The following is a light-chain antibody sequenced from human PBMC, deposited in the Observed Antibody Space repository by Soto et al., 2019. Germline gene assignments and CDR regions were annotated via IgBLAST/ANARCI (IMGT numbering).Light chain of an antibody. CDR1: QSVSSSY. CDR3: QQFGSSPLFT. CDR2: GAS. V-gene: IGKV3-20*01. Sequence: EIVLTQSPATLSLCPGERATLSCRASQSVSSSYLAWYQQKPGQAPSLLIYGASSRATGIPDRFSGSGSGTDFTPTISGLEPEDFAVYYCQQFGSSPLFTFGPGTKVDVK. J-gene: IGKJ3*01.